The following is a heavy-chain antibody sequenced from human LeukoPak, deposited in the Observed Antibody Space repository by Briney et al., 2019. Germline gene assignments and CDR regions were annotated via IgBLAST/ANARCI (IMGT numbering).Heavy chain of an antibody. V-gene: IGHV3-23*01. D-gene: IGHD3-10*01. CDR3: ARVDGSIGHNWFDP. CDR1: GFTFSSYA. CDR2: ISGSGSNT. J-gene: IGHJ5*02. Sequence: PGGSLRLSCAASGFTFSSYAMSWVRQAPGKGLEWVSAISGSGSNTYYADSVKGRFTISRDNSKNTLYLQMNSLRAEDTAVYYCARVDGSIGHNWFDPWGQGTLVTVSS.